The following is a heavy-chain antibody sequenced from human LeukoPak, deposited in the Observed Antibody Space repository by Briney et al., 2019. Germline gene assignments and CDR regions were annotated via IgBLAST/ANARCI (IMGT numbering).Heavy chain of an antibody. J-gene: IGHJ4*02. V-gene: IGHV3-23*01. Sequence: PGGSLRLSCAASGFSFSNYAVSWVRQAPGKGLEWVSAISGSGGDTYYTDSAKGRSTISRDNSKNTLYLQMNSLRAEDTAVYYCAKDWASGNYFDYWGQETLVTVSS. CDR1: GFSFSNYA. D-gene: IGHD1-14*01. CDR3: AKDWASGNYFDY. CDR2: ISGSGGDT.